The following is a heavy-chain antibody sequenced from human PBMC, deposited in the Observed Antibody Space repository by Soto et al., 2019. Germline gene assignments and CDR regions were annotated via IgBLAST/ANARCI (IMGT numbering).Heavy chain of an antibody. CDR1: GGSIITNY. V-gene: IGHV4-59*01. CDR2: IYYSGST. D-gene: IGHD1-26*01. J-gene: IGHJ1*01. Sequence: TLPLPCTVSGGSIITNYWSWRLQPPGKGLEWIRYIYYSGSTNYNPSLKSRVTISVDTSKNQFSLKLSSVTAADTAVYYCAGRGGHPIAEPPRVPYWAQVPPLTVS. CDR3: AGRGGHPIAEPPRVPY.